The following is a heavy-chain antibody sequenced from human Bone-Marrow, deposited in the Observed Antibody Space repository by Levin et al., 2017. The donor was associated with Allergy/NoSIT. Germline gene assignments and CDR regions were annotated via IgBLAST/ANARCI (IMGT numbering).Heavy chain of an antibody. CDR2: IRSGGDR. D-gene: IGHD1-14*01. J-gene: IGHJ4*02. CDR3: ASMRPYGTTWAGFFDD. Sequence: SLPLSCAASGFRFRATVMSWVRQAPGKGLEWVSVIRSGGDRYLADSVKGRFSISRDNSKNTLYLQMNSLRVEDTAVYYCASMRPYGTTWAGFFDDWGQGSLVTVSS. V-gene: IGHV3-23*01. CDR1: GFRFRATV.